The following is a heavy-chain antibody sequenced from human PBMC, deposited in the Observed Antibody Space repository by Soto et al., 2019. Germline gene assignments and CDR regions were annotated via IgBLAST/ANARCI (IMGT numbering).Heavy chain of an antibody. CDR2: ISGSGGST. CDR1: GFTFSSYA. V-gene: IGHV3-23*01. CDR3: ARDQTGYSSGHDY. Sequence: EVQLLESGGGLVQPGTSLRLSCAASGFTFSSYAMSWVRQAPGKGLEWVSAISGSGGSTYYADSVKGRFSISRDNSKNTLYLQITSLRAEDTAVYFCARDQTGYSSGHDYWGQGTLATVSS. D-gene: IGHD6-19*01. J-gene: IGHJ4*02.